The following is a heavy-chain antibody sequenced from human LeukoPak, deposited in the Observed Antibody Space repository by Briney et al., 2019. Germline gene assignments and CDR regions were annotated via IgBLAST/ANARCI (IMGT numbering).Heavy chain of an antibody. V-gene: IGHV4-34*01. CDR3: ARVGTRDQVGATPRRRLDY. J-gene: IGHJ4*02. Sequence: SETLSLTCAVYGGSFSGYYWSWIRQPPGKGLEWIGEINHSGSTNYNPSLKSRVTISVDTSKNQFSLKLSSVTAADTAVYYCARVGTRDQVGATPRRRLDYWGQGTLVTVSS. D-gene: IGHD1-26*01. CDR2: INHSGST. CDR1: GGSFSGYY.